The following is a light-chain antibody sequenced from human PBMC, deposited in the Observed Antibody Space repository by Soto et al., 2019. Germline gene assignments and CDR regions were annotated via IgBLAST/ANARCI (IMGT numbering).Light chain of an antibody. CDR2: AAS. Sequence: DIQMTQSPSSLSASVGDRVTISCRASQSISSYVNWYQQKPGKATKLLIYAASSLQSGVPSRVSGSGSGTDFTLTISSLQTEDFATYDCQQSYSTPLTFGQGTRLEIK. CDR3: QQSYSTPLT. CDR1: QSISSY. V-gene: IGKV1-39*01. J-gene: IGKJ5*01.